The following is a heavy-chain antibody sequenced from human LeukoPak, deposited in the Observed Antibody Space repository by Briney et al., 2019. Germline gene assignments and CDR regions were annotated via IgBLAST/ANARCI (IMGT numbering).Heavy chain of an antibody. D-gene: IGHD6-19*01. J-gene: IGHJ4*02. V-gene: IGHV4-4*09. CDR2: IYNGVPT. CDR1: GVSISRFY. Sequence: PSETLSLTCTTSGVSISRFYWSWVRQPPGKGLEWIGNIYNGVPTFFNPSLKSRVTISVDTSRRQFSLELASVTAADTAVYYCVQTTGWPGLDYCGQEILVTVSS. CDR3: VQTTGWPGLDY.